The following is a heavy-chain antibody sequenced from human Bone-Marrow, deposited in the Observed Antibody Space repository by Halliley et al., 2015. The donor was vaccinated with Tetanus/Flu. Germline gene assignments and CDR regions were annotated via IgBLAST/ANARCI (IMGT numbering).Heavy chain of an antibody. D-gene: IGHD3-10*02. CDR1: GFTFNTAW. CDR2: MKSENDGGTV. CDR3: FCSGTYHDEAFDL. J-gene: IGHJ3*01. Sequence: SLRLSCAASGFTFNTAWMNWVRQAPGRGLEWVGRMKSENDGGTVHYAAPVKGRFTISRDDSKNMVYLLMNNLKIEDSALYYCFCSGTYHDEAFDLWGQGTPVTVSS. V-gene: IGHV3-15*01.